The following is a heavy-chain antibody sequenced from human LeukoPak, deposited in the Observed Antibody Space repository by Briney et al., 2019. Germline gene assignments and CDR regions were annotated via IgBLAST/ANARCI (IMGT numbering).Heavy chain of an antibody. CDR3: ARSSSIHYYDRDTKDWYIDL. J-gene: IGHJ2*01. Sequence: GGSRRLSCAASGFTFSYYTMNWVRQAPGMGLEWVSSIGSSSGYIYYADSMKGRFTISRDDAKNSLYLQLSSLSAGDTALYYCARSSSIHYYDRDTKDWYIDLWGRGTLVTVSS. V-gene: IGHV3-21*06. D-gene: IGHD3-22*01. CDR2: IGSSSGYI. CDR1: GFTFSYYT.